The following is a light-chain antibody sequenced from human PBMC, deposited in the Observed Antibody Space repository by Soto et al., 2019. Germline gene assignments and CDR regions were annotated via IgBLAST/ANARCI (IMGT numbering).Light chain of an antibody. CDR1: SSSLGINY. CDR2: DNN. Sequence: QSVLTQPPSVSAAPGQKVTISCSGSSSSLGINYVSWYQQLPGTAPKLLIYDNNKRPSGIPDRFSGSKSGTSATLGITGLQTGDEADYYCGTWDSSLSAVVFGGGTKLTVL. V-gene: IGLV1-51*01. CDR3: GTWDSSLSAVV. J-gene: IGLJ2*01.